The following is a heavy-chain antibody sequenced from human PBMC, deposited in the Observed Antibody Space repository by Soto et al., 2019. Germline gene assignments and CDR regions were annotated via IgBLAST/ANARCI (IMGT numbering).Heavy chain of an antibody. CDR2: IDYNEINQ. CDR1: GFTLSNYG. Sequence: EGSLRLSCVASGFTLSNYGMHWVRQAPGTRLEWVASIDYNEINQYYIGPVKGRFTISRDQSKSTLYLQMNSLRAEDTAVYYGARDFCPVPNCYDLWGQGCLVTVCS. V-gene: IGHV3-30*02. CDR3: ARDFCPVPNCYDL. D-gene: IGHD3-3*01. J-gene: IGHJ4*02.